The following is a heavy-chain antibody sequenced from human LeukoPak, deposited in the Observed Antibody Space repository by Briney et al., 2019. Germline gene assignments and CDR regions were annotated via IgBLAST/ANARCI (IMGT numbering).Heavy chain of an antibody. Sequence: SVKVSCKASGGTFSSYAISWVRQAPGQGLEWMGGLIPIFGTVNYAQKFQGRVTITADESTSTAYMELSSLRSEDTAVYYCASSYSSRWYFDYWGQGTLVTVSS. CDR2: LIPIFGTV. CDR3: ASSYSSRWYFDY. D-gene: IGHD6-13*01. V-gene: IGHV1-69*13. CDR1: GGTFSSYA. J-gene: IGHJ4*02.